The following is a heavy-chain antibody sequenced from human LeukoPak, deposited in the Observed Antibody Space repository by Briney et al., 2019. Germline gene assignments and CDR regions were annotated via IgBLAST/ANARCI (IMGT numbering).Heavy chain of an antibody. Sequence: GGSLRLSCAASGFTFSDHYMDWVRQAPGKGLEWVGRSGNKANSYTTEYAASVKGRFTISRDDSKNSLYLQMNSLKTEDTAVYYCSRSSVSSDDYWGQGTLVTVSS. CDR2: SGNKANSYTT. CDR3: SRSSVSSDDY. J-gene: IGHJ4*02. D-gene: IGHD6-6*01. CDR1: GFTFSDHY. V-gene: IGHV3-72*01.